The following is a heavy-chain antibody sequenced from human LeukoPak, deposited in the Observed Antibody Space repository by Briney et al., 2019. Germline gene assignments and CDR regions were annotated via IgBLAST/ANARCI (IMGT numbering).Heavy chain of an antibody. CDR3: ARVVYYDNSGYAY. D-gene: IGHD3-22*01. CDR2: ISGTSSYI. Sequence: PGGSLRLSCAASGFSFSSYGMNWVRQAPGKGLEWVPSISGTSSYIYYADAVKGRFTISRDNAKNSLYLQMNSLRAEDTAVYYCARVVYYDNSGYAYWGQGTLVTVSS. V-gene: IGHV3-21*01. J-gene: IGHJ4*02. CDR1: GFSFSSYG.